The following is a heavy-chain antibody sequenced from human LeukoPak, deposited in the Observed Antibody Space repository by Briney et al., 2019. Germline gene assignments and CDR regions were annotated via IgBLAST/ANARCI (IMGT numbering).Heavy chain of an antibody. V-gene: IGHV1-2*02. J-gene: IGHJ4*02. CDR2: INPNSGGT. CDR3: ARVMITFGGVIGPFDY. CDR1: GYTFTGYY. Sequence: GASVKVSCKASGYTFTGYYMHWVRQAPGQGLEWMGRINPNSGGTNYAQKFQGRVTMTRDTSISTAYMELSRLRSDDTAVYYCARVMITFGGVIGPFDYWGQGTLVTVSS. D-gene: IGHD3-16*02.